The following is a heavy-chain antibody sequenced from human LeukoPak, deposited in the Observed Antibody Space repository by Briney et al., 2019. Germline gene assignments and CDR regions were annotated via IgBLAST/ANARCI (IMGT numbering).Heavy chain of an antibody. CDR3: AKDRCSGGSCYLLDY. Sequence: GGSLRLSCAASGFTFSSYAMSWVRQAPGKGLEWVSSLSGSGGSTYYADSVKGRFTISRDNSKNTLYLQMNSLRAEDTAVYYCAKDRCSGGSCYLLDYWGQGTLVTVSS. J-gene: IGHJ4*02. CDR2: LSGSGGST. D-gene: IGHD2-15*01. V-gene: IGHV3-23*01. CDR1: GFTFSSYA.